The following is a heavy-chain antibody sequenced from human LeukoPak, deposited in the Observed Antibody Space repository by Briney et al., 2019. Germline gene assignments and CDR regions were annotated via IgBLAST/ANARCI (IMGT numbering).Heavy chain of an antibody. V-gene: IGHV3-23*01. CDR1: GFTFSSYS. Sequence: KSGGSLGLSCAASGFTFSSYSMNWVRQAPGKGLEWVSGISPSGDITYYADSVKGRFTISRDNSKNTVYLQVNSLRAEDTAVFYCAKDRAWLQFWSWGQGTLVTVSS. CDR2: ISPSGDIT. J-gene: IGHJ4*02. D-gene: IGHD5-18*01. CDR3: AKDRAWLQFWS.